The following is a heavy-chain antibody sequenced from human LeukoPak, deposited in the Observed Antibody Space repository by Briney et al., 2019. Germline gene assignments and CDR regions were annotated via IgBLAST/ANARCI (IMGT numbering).Heavy chain of an antibody. CDR1: GFTFSSYA. CDR2: ISSDSSTI. CDR3: AKASTYYYGSGSYRDY. V-gene: IGHV3-48*01. Sequence: GGSLRLSCAASGFTFSSYAMSWVRQAPGKGLEWISYISSDSSTIYYADSVKGRFTISRDNAKNTLYLQMNSLRAEDTALYYCAKASTYYYGSGSYRDYWGQGTLVTVSS. J-gene: IGHJ4*02. D-gene: IGHD3-10*01.